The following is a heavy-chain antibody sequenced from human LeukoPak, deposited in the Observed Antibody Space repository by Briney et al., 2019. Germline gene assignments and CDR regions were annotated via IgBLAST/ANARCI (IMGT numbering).Heavy chain of an antibody. J-gene: IGHJ4*02. CDR3: VKDHYYGSGSYYRGDY. CDR1: GFTFSSYA. CDR2: ISSNGGST. Sequence: GGSLRLSCSASGFTFSSYAVHWVRQAPGKELEYVSAISSNGGSTYYADSVKGRFTMSRDNSKNTLYLQVSSLRAEDTAVYYCVKDHYYGSGSYYRGDYWGQGTLVTVSS. V-gene: IGHV3-64D*06. D-gene: IGHD3-10*01.